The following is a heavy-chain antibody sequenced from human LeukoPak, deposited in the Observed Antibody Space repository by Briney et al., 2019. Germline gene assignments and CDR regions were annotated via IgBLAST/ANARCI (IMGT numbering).Heavy chain of an antibody. CDR2: IYHSGST. D-gene: IGHD5-18*01. V-gene: IGHV4-30-2*01. CDR1: GGSISSGGYS. J-gene: IGHJ4*02. Sequence: SQTLSLTCAVSGGSISSGGYSWCWIRQPPGKGLEWIGYIYHSGSTYYNPSLKSRVTISVDRSKNQFSLKLGSVTAADTAVYYCARGIQLWHFDYWGQGTLVTVSS. CDR3: ARGIQLWHFDY.